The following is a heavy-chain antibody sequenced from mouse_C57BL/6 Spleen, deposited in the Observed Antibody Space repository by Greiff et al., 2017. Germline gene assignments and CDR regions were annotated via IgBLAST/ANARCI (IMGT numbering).Heavy chain of an antibody. CDR3: TRANYDDFDY. J-gene: IGHJ2*01. V-gene: IGHV1-15*01. CDR2: IDPETGGT. CDR1: GYTFTDYE. D-gene: IGHD2-1*01. Sequence: QVQLQQSGAELVRPGASVTLSCKASGYTFTDYEMHWVKQTPVHGLEWIGAIDPETGGTAYNQKFKGKAILTADKSSSTAYMELRSLTSEDSAVYYCTRANYDDFDYWGQGTTLTVSS.